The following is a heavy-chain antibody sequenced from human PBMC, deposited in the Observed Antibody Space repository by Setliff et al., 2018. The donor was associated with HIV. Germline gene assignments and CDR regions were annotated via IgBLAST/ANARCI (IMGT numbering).Heavy chain of an antibody. CDR2: IGGSGAKT. Sequence: GGSLRLSCAASGFSVSNSYMNWVRQAPGKGLEWVSGIGGSGAKTNYADSVKGRFTISRDNSKNTLYLQMSSLRAEDTAVYYCAKDRGDYDFWSGYYVYWGQGTPVTVSS. CDR3: AKDRGDYDFWSGYYVY. CDR1: GFSVSNSY. D-gene: IGHD3-3*01. V-gene: IGHV3-23*01. J-gene: IGHJ4*02.